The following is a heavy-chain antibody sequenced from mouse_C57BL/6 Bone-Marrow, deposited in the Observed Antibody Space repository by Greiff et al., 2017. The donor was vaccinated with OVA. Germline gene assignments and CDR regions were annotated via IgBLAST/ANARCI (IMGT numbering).Heavy chain of an antibody. V-gene: IGHV5-6*01. J-gene: IGHJ3*01. CDR1: GFTFSSYG. CDR3: ARDDGYYGAY. D-gene: IGHD2-3*01. Sequence: EVKLMESGGDLVKPGGSLKLSCAASGFTFSSYGMSWVRQTPDKRLAWVATISSCGSYTYYPDSVKGRFTISRDNAKNTLYLQMSSLKSEDTAMYYCARDDGYYGAYWGQGTLVTVSA. CDR2: ISSCGSYT.